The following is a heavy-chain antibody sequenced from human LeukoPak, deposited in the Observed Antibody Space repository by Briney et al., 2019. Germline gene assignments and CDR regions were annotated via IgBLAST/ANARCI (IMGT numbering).Heavy chain of an antibody. CDR3: ARVWGYYYDSSGYSDFDY. D-gene: IGHD3-22*01. CDR2: INAYNGNT. J-gene: IGHJ4*02. Sequence: GASVKVSCKASGYTFTTYGITWVRQAPGQGLEWMGWINAYNGNTNYAQKFQGRVTMTIDTSTSTAYMELRSLKSDDTAVYYCARVWGYYYDSSGYSDFDYWGQGTLVTVPS. V-gene: IGHV1-18*01. CDR1: GYTFTTYG.